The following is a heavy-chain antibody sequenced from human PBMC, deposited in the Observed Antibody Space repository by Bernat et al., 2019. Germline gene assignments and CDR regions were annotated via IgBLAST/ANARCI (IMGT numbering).Heavy chain of an antibody. J-gene: IGHJ6*02. D-gene: IGHD3-10*01. CDR2: ISGSGGST. CDR3: AKDEYGAGSYLVGDYYDGMDV. V-gene: IGHV3-23*01. CDR1: GFTFSSYA. Sequence: EVQLLESGGGLVQPGGSLRLSCAASGFTFSSYAMSWVRQAPGKGLEWVSAISGSGGSTYYADSVKGRFTISRDNSKNTLYLQMNSLRAEDTAVYYCAKDEYGAGSYLVGDYYDGMDVWGQGTTVTVSS.